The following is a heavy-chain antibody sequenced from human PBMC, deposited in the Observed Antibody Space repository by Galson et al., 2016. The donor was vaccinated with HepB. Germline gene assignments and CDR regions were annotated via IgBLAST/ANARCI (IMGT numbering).Heavy chain of an antibody. J-gene: IGHJ4*02. CDR2: ITGSGGTT. Sequence: SLRLSCAASGFSFSSYAMSWARQAPGRGLEWVSTITGSGGTTYYADSVKGRFTISRDNSKNTLYLQMNSLRAEDTAIYYCARDLWGDCRTTTCSHLDSWGQGTLVTVSS. V-gene: IGHV3-23*01. CDR1: GFSFSSYA. D-gene: IGHD1-14*01. CDR3: ARDLWGDCRTTTCSHLDS.